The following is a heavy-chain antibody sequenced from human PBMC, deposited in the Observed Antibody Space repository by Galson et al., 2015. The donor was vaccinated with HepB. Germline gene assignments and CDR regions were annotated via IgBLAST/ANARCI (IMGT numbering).Heavy chain of an antibody. CDR3: ARGRNLPTLMLDY. J-gene: IGHJ4*02. D-gene: IGHD3-16*01. CDR2: INAGNDNT. CDR1: GYTFIDYE. Sequence: SVKVSCKASGYTFIDYEMHWVRQASGQRLEWMGWINAGNDNTEYSQNFQGRVTISRDTSASTAYMELSSLRYEDTAVYYCARGRNLPTLMLDYWGQGTLVTVSS. V-gene: IGHV1-3*01.